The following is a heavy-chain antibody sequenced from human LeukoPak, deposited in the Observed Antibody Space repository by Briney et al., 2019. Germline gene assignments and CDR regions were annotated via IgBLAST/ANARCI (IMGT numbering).Heavy chain of an antibody. J-gene: IGHJ4*02. CDR1: GFTFSSYA. CDR3: AKSGSGYCSSTSCPLRYFDWLPRDY. V-gene: IGHV3-23*01. CDR2: ISGSGGST. D-gene: IGHD2-2*03. Sequence: GGSLRLSCAASGFTFSSYAMSWVRQAPGKGLEWVSAISGSGGSTYYADSVKGRFTISRDNSKNTLYLQMNSLRAEDTAVYYCAKSGSGYCSSTSCPLRYFDWLPRDYWGQGTLVTVSS.